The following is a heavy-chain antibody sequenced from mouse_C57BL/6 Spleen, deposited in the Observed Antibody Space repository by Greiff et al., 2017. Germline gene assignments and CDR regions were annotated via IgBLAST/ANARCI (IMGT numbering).Heavy chain of an antibody. CDR3: ALITTVDYAMDY. V-gene: IGHV1-55*01. CDR1: GYTFTSYW. D-gene: IGHD1-1*01. CDR2: MYPGSGST. J-gene: IGHJ4*01. Sequence: VQLQQPGAELVKPGASVKMSCKASGYTFTSYWITWVKPRPGPGLEWIGDMYPGSGSTNYNEKFKSKATLTVATSSSTAYMQLSSLTSEDTAVYYCALITTVDYAMDYWGQGTSGTVSS.